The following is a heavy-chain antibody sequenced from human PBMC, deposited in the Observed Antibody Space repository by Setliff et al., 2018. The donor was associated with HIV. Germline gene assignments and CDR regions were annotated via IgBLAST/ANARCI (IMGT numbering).Heavy chain of an antibody. J-gene: IGHJ4*02. CDR1: GDSLSSDYYY. CDR2: IYYSGST. CDR3: ARLEKLDDISYFDY. D-gene: IGHD3-3*02. V-gene: IGHV4-31*03. Sequence: SETLSLTCTVSGDSLSSDYYYWTWIRQHPEKGLAWIGYIYYSGSTLYNPSLKSRITMSVDTSQNQVSLKLSSVTAADTAVYFCARLEKLDDISYFDYWGQGTLVTVSS.